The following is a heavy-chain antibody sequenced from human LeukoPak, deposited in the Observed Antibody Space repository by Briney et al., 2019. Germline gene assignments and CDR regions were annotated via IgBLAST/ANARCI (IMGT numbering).Heavy chain of an antibody. Sequence: PGGSLRLSCAASGFTFSSYEMNWVRQAPGKGLEWVANIKQDGSEKYYVDSVKGRFTISRDNAKNSLYLQMNSLRAEDTAAYYCARERSAAARWFDPWGQGTLVTVSS. CDR1: GFTFSSYE. D-gene: IGHD6-13*01. J-gene: IGHJ5*02. CDR3: ARERSAAARWFDP. V-gene: IGHV3-7*01. CDR2: IKQDGSEK.